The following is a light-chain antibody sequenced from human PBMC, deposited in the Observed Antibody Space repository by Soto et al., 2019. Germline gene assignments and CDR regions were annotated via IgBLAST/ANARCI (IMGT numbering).Light chain of an antibody. V-gene: IGKV1-6*01. CDR3: LQDYNFPQT. J-gene: IGKJ1*01. Sequence: IQVAQSPPSLSASVGDTVTITCRASQEIRNDLGWYQQKPGRAPKLLIYGASNLQSGVPSRFSGSVSGTDFTLTISSLQPEDFATYYCLQDYNFPQTFGQGTKVEIK. CDR1: QEIRND. CDR2: GAS.